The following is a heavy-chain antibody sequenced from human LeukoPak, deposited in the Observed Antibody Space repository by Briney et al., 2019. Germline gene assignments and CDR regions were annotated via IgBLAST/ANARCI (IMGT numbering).Heavy chain of an antibody. CDR2: MNPNSGNT. J-gene: IGHJ6*02. CDR3: ARDGGYTSSWYVPGWVNNYYYGMDV. V-gene: IGHV1-8*01. CDR1: GYTFTSYD. Sequence: ASVKVSCKASGYTFTSYDINWVRRATGQGLEWMGWMNPNSGNTGYAQKFQGRVTMTRNTSISTAYMELSSLRSEDTAVYYCARDGGYTSSWYVPGWVNNYYYGMDVWGQGTTVTVSS. D-gene: IGHD6-13*01.